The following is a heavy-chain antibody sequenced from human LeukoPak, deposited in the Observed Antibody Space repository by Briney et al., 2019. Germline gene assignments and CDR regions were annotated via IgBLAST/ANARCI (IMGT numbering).Heavy chain of an antibody. V-gene: IGHV3-33*08. CDR1: GITVSSNY. CDR2: IWYDGSNK. J-gene: IGHJ4*02. CDR3: ARDHGDYVPRVIDY. Sequence: PGGSLRLSCAASGITVSSNYMNWVRQAPGKGLEWVAVIWYDGSNKYYADSVKGRFTISRDNSKNTLYLQMNSLRAEDTAVYYCARDHGDYVPRVIDYWGQGTLVTVSS. D-gene: IGHD4-17*01.